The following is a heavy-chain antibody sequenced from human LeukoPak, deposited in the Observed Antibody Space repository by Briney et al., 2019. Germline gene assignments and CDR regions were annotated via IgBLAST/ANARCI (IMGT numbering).Heavy chain of an antibody. Sequence: PGGSLRLSCAASGFTFSSYAMSWVRQAPGKGLEWVSAISGSGGSTYYADSVKGRFTISRDNSKNTLYLQMNSLRPEDTAVYYCAKRGGSYIGYFDYWGQGTLVTVSS. CDR3: AKRGGSYIGYFDY. V-gene: IGHV3-23*01. CDR2: ISGSGGST. J-gene: IGHJ4*02. D-gene: IGHD1-26*01. CDR1: GFTFSSYA.